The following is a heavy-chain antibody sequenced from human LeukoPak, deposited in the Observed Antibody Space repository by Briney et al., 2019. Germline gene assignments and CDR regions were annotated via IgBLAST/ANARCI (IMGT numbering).Heavy chain of an antibody. CDR1: GGSISDTNYY. Sequence: SETLSLTCTVSGGSISDTNYYWGWIRQPPGKGLEWIGIIFHSGSTYYNPSLKSRVTISVDKSKSQFSLKLTSVTAADTAVYYCARDLRVAAAGTSYYYYMDVWGKGTTVTVSS. CDR2: IFHSGST. V-gene: IGHV4-39*07. CDR3: ARDLRVAAAGTSYYYYMDV. J-gene: IGHJ6*03. D-gene: IGHD6-13*01.